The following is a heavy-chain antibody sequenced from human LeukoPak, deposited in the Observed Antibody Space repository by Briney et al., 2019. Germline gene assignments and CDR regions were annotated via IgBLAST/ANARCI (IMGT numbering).Heavy chain of an antibody. D-gene: IGHD6-13*01. CDR1: GFTFSSYG. Sequence: GGFLRLSCAASGFTFSSYGMHWVRQAPGKGLEWVAVIWYDGSNKYYADSVKGRFTISRDNSKNTLYLQMNSLGAEDTAVYYCAKGFRIAAAGTLDYWGQGTLVTVSS. CDR3: AKGFRIAAAGTLDY. J-gene: IGHJ4*02. V-gene: IGHV3-33*06. CDR2: IWYDGSNK.